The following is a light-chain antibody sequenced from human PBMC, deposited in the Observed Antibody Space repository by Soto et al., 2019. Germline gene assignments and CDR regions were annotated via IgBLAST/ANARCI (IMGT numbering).Light chain of an antibody. CDR1: SSDVGSYDL. J-gene: IGLJ3*02. V-gene: IGLV2-23*01. CDR3: CSYARSDTVV. CDR2: EGS. Sequence: QSALTQPASVSGSPGQSITISCTGTSSDVGSYDLVSWHQQHPGKAPKLVIYEGSKRPSGVSNRFSGSKSGNTASLTISGLQTEDEADYYCCSYARSDTVVFGGGTKLTVL.